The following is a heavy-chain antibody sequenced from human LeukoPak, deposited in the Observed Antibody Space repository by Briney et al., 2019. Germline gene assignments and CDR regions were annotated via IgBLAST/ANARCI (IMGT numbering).Heavy chain of an antibody. CDR2: ISDSGGST. D-gene: IGHD3-3*01. V-gene: IGHV3-23*01. Sequence: PGGSLRLSCAASGCTFSSYALSGVRQPPGKGLDWVSAISDSGGSTCYADSVNGRFSIIRDDSKNTLYLQMTSLRAEDTALYYCAKDRGVVIDAFDIWGQGTMVTVSS. CDR1: GCTFSSYA. CDR3: AKDRGVVIDAFDI. J-gene: IGHJ3*02.